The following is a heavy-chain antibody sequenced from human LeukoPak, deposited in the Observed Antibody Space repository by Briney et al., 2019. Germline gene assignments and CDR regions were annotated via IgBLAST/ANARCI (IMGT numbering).Heavy chain of an antibody. CDR1: GFTFSSYS. CDR3: ARVVRYSSGWEYYFDY. D-gene: IGHD6-19*01. V-gene: IGHV3-21*01. Sequence: PGGSLRLSCAASGFTFSSYSMNWVRQAPGKGLEWVSSISSSSSYIYYADSVRGRFTISRDSAKNSLYLQMNSLRAEDTAVYYCARVVRYSSGWEYYFDYWGQGTLVTVSS. CDR2: ISSSSSYI. J-gene: IGHJ4*02.